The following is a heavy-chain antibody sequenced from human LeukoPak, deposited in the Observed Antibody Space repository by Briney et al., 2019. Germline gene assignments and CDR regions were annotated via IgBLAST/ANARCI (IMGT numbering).Heavy chain of an antibody. V-gene: IGHV4-4*07. CDR1: GGSISSYY. J-gene: IGHJ1*01. CDR2: INTSGST. Sequence: SETLSLTCTVSGGSISSYYWSWIRQPAGKGLEWIGRINTSGSTNYNPSLKSRVTMSVDTSKNQFSLKLSSVTAADTAVYYCARESFVAYCGGDCYREYFQHWGQGTLVTVSS. CDR3: ARESFVAYCGGDCYREYFQH. D-gene: IGHD2-21*01.